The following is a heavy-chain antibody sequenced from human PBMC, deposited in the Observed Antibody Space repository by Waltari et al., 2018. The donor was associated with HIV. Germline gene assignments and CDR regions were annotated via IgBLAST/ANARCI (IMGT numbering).Heavy chain of an antibody. Sequence: QVQLVQSGAEVRKPGSSVNVSCKASGDTFNSYPISWVRQAPGQGLEWMGGIIPIFGPANYAQRFQGRITITADESTTTAYMEVKKMKPEDTAVYYCAREDFTMVQGVINYYGMDVWGQGTTVIVSS. J-gene: IGHJ6*02. D-gene: IGHD3-10*01. CDR2: IIPIFGPA. CDR3: AREDFTMVQGVINYYGMDV. V-gene: IGHV1-69*01. CDR1: GDTFNSYP.